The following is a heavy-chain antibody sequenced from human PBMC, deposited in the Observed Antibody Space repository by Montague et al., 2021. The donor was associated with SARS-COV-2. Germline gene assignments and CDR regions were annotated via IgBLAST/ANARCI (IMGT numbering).Heavy chain of an antibody. CDR3: AKDSYYYGLGYGMDV. D-gene: IGHD3-10*01. Sequence: SLRLSCAASGFTFSTSAMNWARQAPGRGLEWVSASSGIVGGTHYADSVKGRFTISRDNSKNVLYLQMNSLRAEDTALYYCAKDSYYYGLGYGMDVWGQGTTVTVTS. J-gene: IGHJ6*02. CDR2: SSGIVGGT. V-gene: IGHV3-23*01. CDR1: GFTFSTSA.